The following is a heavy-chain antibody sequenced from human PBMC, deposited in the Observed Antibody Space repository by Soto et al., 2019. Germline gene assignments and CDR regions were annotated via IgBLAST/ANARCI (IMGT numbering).Heavy chain of an antibody. J-gene: IGHJ4*02. D-gene: IGHD6-13*01. Sequence: QVQLQESGPGLVKPSGTLSLTCAVSGGSISTSNWWSWVRQPPGKGLEWIGEVYRTGSTNYNPSLESRLTISVDTSKNQFSLKLTSVTAAATAVYYCARARATIAAAAIFDCWGQGTLVTVSS. V-gene: IGHV4-4*02. CDR3: ARARATIAAAAIFDC. CDR1: GGSISTSNW. CDR2: VYRTGST.